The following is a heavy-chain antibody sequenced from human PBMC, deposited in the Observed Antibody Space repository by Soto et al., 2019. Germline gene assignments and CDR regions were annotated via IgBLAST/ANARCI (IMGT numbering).Heavy chain of an antibody. D-gene: IGHD2-2*01. CDR1: GYTFTSYD. V-gene: IGHV1-8*01. CDR2: MNPNSGNT. Sequence: ASVKVSCKASGYTFTSYDINWVRQATGEGLEWMGWMNPNSGNTGYAQKFQGRVTMTRNTSISTAYMELSSLRSEDTAVYYCARAPTRGYCSSTSCRYKRYYFDYWGQGTLVTVSS. CDR3: ARAPTRGYCSSTSCRYKRYYFDY. J-gene: IGHJ4*02.